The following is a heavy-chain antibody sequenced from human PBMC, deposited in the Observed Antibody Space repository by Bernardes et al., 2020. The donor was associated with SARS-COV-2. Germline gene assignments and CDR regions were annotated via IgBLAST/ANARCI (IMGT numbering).Heavy chain of an antibody. V-gene: IGHV4-61*01. CDR1: GGSVSSGNFY. D-gene: IGHD4-4*01. Sequence: SETLSLTCTVSGGSVSSGNFYWSWILQSPGKGLEWIGYIYYTGSTNYNPSLKSRVTLSMDTSKNQFSLSLSSVTAADTSLYFCARRGELRYSNYVFDYWGQGNLITVSS. CDR3: ARRGELRYSNYVFDY. J-gene: IGHJ4*02. CDR2: IYYTGST.